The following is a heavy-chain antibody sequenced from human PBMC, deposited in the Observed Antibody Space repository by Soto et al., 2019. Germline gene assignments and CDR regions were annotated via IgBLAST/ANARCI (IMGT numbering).Heavy chain of an antibody. CDR3: ARVLRGYCDYEHNYGMDV. CDR1: GGTFSSYA. D-gene: IGHD4-17*01. J-gene: IGHJ6*02. Sequence: QVQLVQSGAEVKKPGSSVKVSCKASGGTFSSYAISWVRQAPGQGLEWMGGIIPIFGTANYAQKFQGRVTITADESTSTASMELSSLRSEDTAVYYCARVLRGYCDYEHNYGMDVWGQGTTVTVSS. CDR2: IIPIFGTA. V-gene: IGHV1-69*12.